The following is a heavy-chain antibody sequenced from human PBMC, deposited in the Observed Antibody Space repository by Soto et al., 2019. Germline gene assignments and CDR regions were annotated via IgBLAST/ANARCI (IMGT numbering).Heavy chain of an antibody. V-gene: IGHV4-39*01. CDR3: ATHPATSATSFYGMDV. J-gene: IGHJ6*02. CDR1: GASFSSSSYY. Sequence: ETLSLTCSVSGASFSSSSYYWGWIRQPPEKGLEWIATMYYSGTTYYNPSLKSRVTVSIDTSKDQFSLKLTSVTAADTAMYYCATHPATSATSFYGMDVWGHGTTVTVSS. D-gene: IGHD3-10*01. CDR2: MYYSGTT.